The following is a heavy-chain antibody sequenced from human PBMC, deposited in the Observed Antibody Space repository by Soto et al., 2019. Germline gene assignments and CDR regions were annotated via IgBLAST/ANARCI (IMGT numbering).Heavy chain of an antibody. CDR3: ARCELGAYVPTLDP. D-gene: IGHD5-12*01. CDR2: ISVYNGHT. Sequence: QVHLMQSGAEVKSPWASVRVSCKASGYTFCSYGVSWVRQAPGQGLEFMGWISVYNGHTNYAQKFQGRVTMTTDTSTTTAYMDLRSRRSADTAVVFCARCELGAYVPTLDPWGQGTLVTVSA. V-gene: IGHV1-18*01. J-gene: IGHJ5*02. CDR1: GYTFCSYG.